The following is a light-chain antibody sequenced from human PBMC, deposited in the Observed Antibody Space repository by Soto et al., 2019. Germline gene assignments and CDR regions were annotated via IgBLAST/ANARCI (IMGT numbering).Light chain of an antibody. CDR1: QSVNLN. Sequence: EIMMTQSQGTLSVSPGEGATLSCTASQSVNLNLAWYQQKPGKPPRPLLSGASTRATGIPVRFRGSGSGTDLTLTTSSMASEDSAVYYCHQDNAWPRGTFGPGTKVYIK. CDR2: GAS. J-gene: IGKJ3*01. V-gene: IGKV3-15*01. CDR3: HQDNAWPRGT.